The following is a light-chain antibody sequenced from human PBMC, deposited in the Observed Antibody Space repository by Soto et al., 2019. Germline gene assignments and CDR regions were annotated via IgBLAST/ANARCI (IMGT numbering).Light chain of an antibody. CDR2: SNS. Sequence: QSVLTQPPSASGTPGQRVTISCSGGSSNIGGNTVNWYQQLPGAAPKLIIFSNSQRPSGVPDRFSGSKSGTSASLAIGGLQSEDEAEYYCSTWGDSLNGPLFGGGTKLTVL. CDR3: STWGDSLNGPL. CDR1: SSNIGGNT. V-gene: IGLV1-44*01. J-gene: IGLJ2*01.